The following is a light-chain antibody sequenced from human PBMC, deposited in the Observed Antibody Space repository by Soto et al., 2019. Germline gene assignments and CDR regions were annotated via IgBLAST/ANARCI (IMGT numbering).Light chain of an antibody. CDR1: QSVSSSY. Sequence: EIVLTQSPGTLSLSPGERATLSCRASQSVSSSYLAWYQQKPGQAPRLLIYSASSRATGIPDRFSGSGSGTDFTLTISRLEPEDFAVYYCQQYGSWLTFGGGTKVDIK. CDR3: QQYGSWLT. J-gene: IGKJ4*01. V-gene: IGKV3-20*01. CDR2: SAS.